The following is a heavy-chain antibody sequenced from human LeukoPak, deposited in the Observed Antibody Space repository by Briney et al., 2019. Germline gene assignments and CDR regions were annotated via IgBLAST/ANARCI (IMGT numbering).Heavy chain of an antibody. CDR3: ARWRDGSLDY. J-gene: IGHJ4*02. Sequence: SETLSLTCTVSGGSISSASYYWSWIRWPAGRGLEWIGRIYISGSTNYKSSLKSRVTISIDTSKNQFSLKLSSVTAADTAVYYCARWRDGSLDYWGQGTLVTVSS. D-gene: IGHD5-24*01. V-gene: IGHV4-61*02. CDR1: GGSISSASYY. CDR2: IYISGST.